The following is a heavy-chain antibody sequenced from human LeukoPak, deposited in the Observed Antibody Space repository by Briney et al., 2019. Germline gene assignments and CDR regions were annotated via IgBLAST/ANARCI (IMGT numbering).Heavy chain of an antibody. V-gene: IGHV4-39*01. CDR1: GGSISSSGYY. CDR2: VYYSGST. D-gene: IGHD3-22*01. CDR3: ARPSEHDSSGPLFDY. Sequence: PSETLSLTCTVSGGSISSSGYYWGWSRQPPGKGLEWVGGVYYSGSTYYNPSLKSRVTISVDTSKNQFSLKLSSVTAADTAVYYCARPSEHDSSGPLFDYWGQGTLVTVSS. J-gene: IGHJ4*02.